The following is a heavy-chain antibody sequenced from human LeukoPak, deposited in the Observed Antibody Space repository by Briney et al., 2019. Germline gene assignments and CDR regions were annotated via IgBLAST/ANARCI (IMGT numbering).Heavy chain of an antibody. CDR3: ARSGELSGYDFYY. J-gene: IGHJ4*02. V-gene: IGHV3-21*01. CDR2: ISSSSSYI. D-gene: IGHD5-12*01. Sequence: GGSLRLSCAASGFTFSSYSMNWVRQAPGKGLGWVSSISSSSSYIYYADSVKGRFTISRDNAKNSLYLQMNSLRAEDTAVYYCARSGELSGYDFYYWGQGTLVTVSS. CDR1: GFTFSSYS.